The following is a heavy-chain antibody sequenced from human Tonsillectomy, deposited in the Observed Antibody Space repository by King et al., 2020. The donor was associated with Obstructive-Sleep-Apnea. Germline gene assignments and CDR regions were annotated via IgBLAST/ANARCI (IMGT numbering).Heavy chain of an antibody. V-gene: IGHV1-8*01. CDR1: GYTFTNYD. CDR3: ARGHSGRYYNFDY. CDR2: MNPNSGNT. D-gene: IGHD3-10*01. Sequence: QLVQSGAEVKKPGASVKVSCKASGYTFTNYDFNWVRQATGQGLEWMGWMNPNSGNTGYAQKFQGRVSMTRNTSISTAYMGLSSLRSEETAVDYCARGHSGRYYNFDYWGQGTLVTVSS. J-gene: IGHJ4*02.